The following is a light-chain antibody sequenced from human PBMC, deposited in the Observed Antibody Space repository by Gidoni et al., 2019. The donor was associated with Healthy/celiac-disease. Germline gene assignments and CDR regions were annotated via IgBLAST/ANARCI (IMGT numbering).Light chain of an antibody. V-gene: IGKV3-15*01. CDR2: GAS. CDR1: QSVSSN. CDR3: QQDNNWPRA. J-gene: IGKJ1*01. Sequence: IVMTHSPATLSVSPGERATLSCRASQSVSSNLAWYQQKPGQAPRLLIYGASPRATGIPAWFSGSGSGTEFTLTISSLQSEDFAVYYCQQDNNWPRAFXQXTKVEIK.